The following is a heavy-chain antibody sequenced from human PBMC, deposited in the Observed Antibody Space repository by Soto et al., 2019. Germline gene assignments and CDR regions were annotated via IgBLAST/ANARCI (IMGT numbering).Heavy chain of an antibody. CDR2: IFYAGNT. J-gene: IGHJ5*02. CDR3: ARQAPAPGIDLWLDP. CDR1: GGSISSSRSY. D-gene: IGHD6-13*01. V-gene: IGHV4-39*01. Sequence: SETXSLTCHVSGGSISSSRSYWAWFRQPPGKELEWIANIFYAGNTYYNPSLKSRVTVSVDTSKNQFSLKLDSVTAADTAVYYCARQAPAPGIDLWLDPWGQGTLVTGSS.